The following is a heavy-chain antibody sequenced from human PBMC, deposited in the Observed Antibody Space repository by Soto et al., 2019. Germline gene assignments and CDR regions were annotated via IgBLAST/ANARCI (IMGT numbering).Heavy chain of an antibody. V-gene: IGHV3-23*01. Sequence: EVLLLESGGGLLQPGGSLRLSCAASGFTFDNYAMGWVRQAPGKGLEWVSAIGGSGGRPYYADSVKGRFTISRDNSKSTLFLQMNSLRAEDTATYYCAKTAEAVAGTVYDYWGQGILVTFSS. J-gene: IGHJ4*02. CDR1: GFTFDNYA. CDR2: IGGSGGRP. D-gene: IGHD6-19*01. CDR3: AKTAEAVAGTVYDY.